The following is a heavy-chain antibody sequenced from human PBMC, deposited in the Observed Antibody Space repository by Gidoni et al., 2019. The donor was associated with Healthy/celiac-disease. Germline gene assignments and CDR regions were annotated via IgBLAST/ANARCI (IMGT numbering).Heavy chain of an antibody. CDR2: ISAYNGNT. CDR1: GYTFTSYG. CDR3: ARDGERGCSGGRGGDWFDP. V-gene: IGHV1-18*01. Sequence: QVQLVQSGAEVKKPGASVKVSCKASGYTFTSYGISWVRPAPGQGLEWMGWISAYNGNTNYAQKLQGRVTMTTDTSTSTAYMELRSLRSDDTAVYYCARDGERGCSGGRGGDWFDPWGQGTLVTVSS. J-gene: IGHJ5*02. D-gene: IGHD2-15*01.